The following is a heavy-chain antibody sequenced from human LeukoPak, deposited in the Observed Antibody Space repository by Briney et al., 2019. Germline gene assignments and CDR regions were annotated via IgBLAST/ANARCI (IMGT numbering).Heavy chain of an antibody. Sequence: NPSETLSLTCTVSGGSISTYYWSWIRQPPGKGLEWIGYIYYSGSSNYNPSLKSRVTISVDTSKNQFSLKLSSVTAADTAVYYCARRLNKYYYDSSGYPGAFDIWGQGTMVTVSS. D-gene: IGHD3-22*01. V-gene: IGHV4-59*01. J-gene: IGHJ3*02. CDR1: GGSISTYY. CDR2: IYYSGSS. CDR3: ARRLNKYYYDSSGYPGAFDI.